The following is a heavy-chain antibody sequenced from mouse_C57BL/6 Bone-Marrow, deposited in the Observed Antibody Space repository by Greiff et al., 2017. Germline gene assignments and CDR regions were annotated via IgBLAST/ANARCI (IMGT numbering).Heavy chain of an antibody. Sequence: EVHLVESGGGLVKPGGSLKLSCAASGFTFSSYAMSWVRQTPEKRLEWVATISDGGSYTYYPDNVKGRFTISRDNAKNNLYLQMSHLKSEDTAMYYCARYYLDYWGQGTTLTVSS. CDR1: GFTFSSYA. CDR3: ARYYLDY. CDR2: ISDGGSYT. V-gene: IGHV5-4*01. J-gene: IGHJ2*01.